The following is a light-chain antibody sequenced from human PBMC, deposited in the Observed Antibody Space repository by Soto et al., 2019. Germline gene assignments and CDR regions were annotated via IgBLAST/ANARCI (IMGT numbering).Light chain of an antibody. CDR2: EGS. J-gene: IGLJ2*01. V-gene: IGLV2-23*01. CDR3: CSYAGSSTVV. CDR1: SSDVGRDNL. Sequence: PKQPASGSGSRGQSITISCTETSSDVGRDNLVSWYQQHPGKAPKLMIYEGSKRPSGVSNRFSGSKSGNTASLTISGLQAEDEADYYCCSYAGSSTVVFGGGTKVTVL.